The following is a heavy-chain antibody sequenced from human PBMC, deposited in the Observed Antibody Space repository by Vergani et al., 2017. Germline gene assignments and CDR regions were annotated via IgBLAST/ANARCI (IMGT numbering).Heavy chain of an antibody. Sequence: QVQLVQSGAEVKKPGSSVKVSCKASGGTFSRYAISWVRHAPGQGLEWMGGIIPIFGTANYAQKFQGKVTITADESTSTGYMELSSLRSEDAAVYYCARDRGNLGDFDIWGQGTMVTVSS. J-gene: IGHJ3*02. D-gene: IGHD2-21*01. CDR3: ARDRGNLGDFDI. CDR2: IIPIFGTA. V-gene: IGHV1-69*13. CDR1: GGTFSRYA.